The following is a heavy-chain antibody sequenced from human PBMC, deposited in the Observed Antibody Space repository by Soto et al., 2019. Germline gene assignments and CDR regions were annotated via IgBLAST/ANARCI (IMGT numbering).Heavy chain of an antibody. Sequence: QVQLVESGGGVVQPGRSLRLSCAASRFTFSSYAMHWVRQAPGKGLEWVAVISYDGSNKYYADSVKGRFTISRDNSKNTLYLQMNSLRAEDTAVYYCARQFGYVLVVSRRGGVAFDIWGQGTMVTVSS. D-gene: IGHD2-15*01. V-gene: IGHV3-30-3*01. CDR1: RFTFSSYA. J-gene: IGHJ3*02. CDR2: ISYDGSNK. CDR3: ARQFGYVLVVSRRGGVAFDI.